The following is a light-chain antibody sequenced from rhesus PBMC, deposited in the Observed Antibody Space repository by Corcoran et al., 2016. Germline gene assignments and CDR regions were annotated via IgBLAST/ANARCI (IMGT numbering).Light chain of an antibody. V-gene: IGKV2-72*02. Sequence: DIVMTQTPLSLPITPGEPASISCRSSQSLLHSNGNTYLPWYLQKPGQSPQLLIYGGSNRASGVPARFRGSGAGTYFTLKISKVEAEDVGVYYCVQAIAFPLTFGGGTKVELK. CDR3: VQAIAFPLT. J-gene: IGKJ4*01. CDR1: QSLLHSNGNTY. CDR2: GGS.